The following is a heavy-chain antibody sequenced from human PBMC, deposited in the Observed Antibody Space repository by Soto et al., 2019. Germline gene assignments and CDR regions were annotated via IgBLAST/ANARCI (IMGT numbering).Heavy chain of an antibody. CDR2: IYYSGST. CDR3: ARAGGGIYDILTGPMGMDV. CDR1: GCSISSYY. D-gene: IGHD3-9*01. J-gene: IGHJ6*02. Sequence: SETLSLTCTVSGCSISSYYWSWIRQPPGKGLEWIGYIYYSGSTNYNPSLKSRVTISVDTSKNQFSLKLSSVTAADTAVYYCARAGGGIYDILTGPMGMDVWGQGTTVTVSS. V-gene: IGHV4-59*01.